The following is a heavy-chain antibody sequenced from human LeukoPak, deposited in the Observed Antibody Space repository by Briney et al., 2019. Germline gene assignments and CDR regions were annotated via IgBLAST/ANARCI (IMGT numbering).Heavy chain of an antibody. J-gene: IGHJ4*02. Sequence: GGSLRLSCAASGFTFSSYAMSWVRQAPGRGLEWVSAISGSGGSTYYADSVKGRFTISRDNSKNTLYLQMNSLRADDTAVYYCARVSSSSLFDYWGQGTLVTVSS. V-gene: IGHV3-23*01. CDR1: GFTFSSYA. CDR3: ARVSSSSLFDY. CDR2: ISGSGGST. D-gene: IGHD6-13*01.